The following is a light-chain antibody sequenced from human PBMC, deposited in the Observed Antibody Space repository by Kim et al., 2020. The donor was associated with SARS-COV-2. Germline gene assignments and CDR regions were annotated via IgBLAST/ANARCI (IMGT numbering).Light chain of an antibody. CDR3: QAWSGSTAV. CDR2: HGN. Sequence: SMSPGQTASITCSGNKLGNKYACWYQQKPGLSPVLVIYHGNKRPSGIPERFSGSGSGNTATLIISGTQAMDEADYYCQAWSGSTAVFGGGTQLTVL. CDR1: KLGNKY. V-gene: IGLV3-1*01. J-gene: IGLJ3*02.